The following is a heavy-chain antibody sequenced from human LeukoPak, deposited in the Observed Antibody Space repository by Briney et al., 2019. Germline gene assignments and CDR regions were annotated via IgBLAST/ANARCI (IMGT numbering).Heavy chain of an antibody. CDR3: ARDGSGGSFDY. V-gene: IGHV3-33*01. CDR1: GFTFSSYG. D-gene: IGHD2-15*01. Sequence: GGSLRLSCAASGFTFSSYGMHWVRQAPGKGLEWVAVIWYDGSNKYYADSVKGRFTISRDNSKNTLYLQMNSLRAEDTAVYYCARDGSGGSFDYWGQGTLVTVSS. J-gene: IGHJ4*02. CDR2: IWYDGSNK.